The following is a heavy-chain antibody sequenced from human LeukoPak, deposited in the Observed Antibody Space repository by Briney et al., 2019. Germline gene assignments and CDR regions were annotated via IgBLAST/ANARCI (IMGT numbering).Heavy chain of an antibody. CDR1: GFTFSSYG. CDR3: AREGNYDFWSGRFDY. Sequence: PGGSLRLSCAASGFTFSSYGMHWVREAPGKGLEWVAVIWYDGSNKYYADSVKGRFTISRDNSKNTLYLQMNSLRAEDTAVYYCAREGNYDFWSGRFDYWGQGTLVTVSS. CDR2: IWYDGSNK. J-gene: IGHJ4*02. V-gene: IGHV3-33*01. D-gene: IGHD3-3*01.